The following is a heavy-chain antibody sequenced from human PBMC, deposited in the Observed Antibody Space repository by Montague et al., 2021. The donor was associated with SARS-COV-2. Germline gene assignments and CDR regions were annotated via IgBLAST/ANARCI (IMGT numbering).Heavy chain of an antibody. CDR1: GDSISSSMKY. J-gene: IGHJ5*02. CDR3: ARVGCSSNACNWFDP. Sequence: SETLSLTCTVSGDSISSSMKYWGWIRQPPGKGLEWIGIIFYSGVTYYSPSLKSRVTIFVDTSKNEFSLKLNSMTAADTAVYYCARVGCSSNACNWFDPWGQGTLVTVSS. CDR2: IFYSGVT. V-gene: IGHV4-39*01. D-gene: IGHD2-2*01.